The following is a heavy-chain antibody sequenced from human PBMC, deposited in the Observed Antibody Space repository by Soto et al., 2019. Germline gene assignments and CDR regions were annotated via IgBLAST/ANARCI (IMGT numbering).Heavy chain of an antibody. CDR2: IYYSGNT. J-gene: IGHJ3*02. V-gene: IGHV4-39*07. D-gene: IGHD3-10*01. CDR3: ARGLFYGSGSYAFDI. Sequence: PSETLSLTCSVSSASLSSSTYYWSWIRQPPGRGPEWIGSIYYSGNTYYKPSLKSRVSISIDTSRNQFSLKLSSVTAADTAVYYCARGLFYGSGSYAFDIWGQGTMVTVSS. CDR1: SASLSSSTYY.